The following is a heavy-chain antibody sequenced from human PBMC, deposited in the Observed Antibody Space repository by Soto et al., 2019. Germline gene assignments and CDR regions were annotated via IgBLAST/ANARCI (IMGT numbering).Heavy chain of an antibody. CDR1: GGTFSSYT. CDR3: ARWGDTAMVDNLNWYFDL. CDR2: IIPILGIA. J-gene: IGHJ2*01. Sequence: QVQLVQSGAEVKKPGSSVKVSCKASGGTFSSYTISWVRQAPGQGLEWMGRIIPILGIANYAQKFQGRVTITADXXTXTXXMGLSSLRSEDTAVYYCARWGDTAMVDNLNWYFDLWGRGTLVTVSS. D-gene: IGHD5-18*01. V-gene: IGHV1-69*02.